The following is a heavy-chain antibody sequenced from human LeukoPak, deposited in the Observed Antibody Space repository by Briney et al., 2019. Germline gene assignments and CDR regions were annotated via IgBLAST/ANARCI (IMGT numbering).Heavy chain of an antibody. V-gene: IGHV4-34*01. J-gene: IGHJ4*02. D-gene: IGHD2-15*01. Sequence: SEALSLTCAVYGESLNSYCWSWVRQPPGEGLEWIGEIYESGTTEYNPSLKSRVTISMVPSKQQFSLSLSSVTAADTAVYYCARGAWATRLGSWGLGTPVIVSS. CDR1: GESLNSYC. CDR3: ARGAWATRLGS. CDR2: IYESGTT.